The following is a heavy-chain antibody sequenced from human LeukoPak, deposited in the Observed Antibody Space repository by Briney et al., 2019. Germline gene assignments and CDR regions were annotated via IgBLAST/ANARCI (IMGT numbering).Heavy chain of an antibody. CDR1: GYTFTSYW. J-gene: IGHJ5*02. V-gene: IGHV5-51*01. CDR3: ARHGGRSKMLYVDNWFDP. Sequence: GESLKISCKTSGYTFTSYWIGWVRQLPGKGLELMGIMYPGDSDTKYSPSFQGQVTISVDKSITTAYLQWSSLQASDTAIYFCARHGGRSKMLYVDNWFDPWGQGTLVTVSS. D-gene: IGHD2-8*01. CDR2: MYPGDSDT.